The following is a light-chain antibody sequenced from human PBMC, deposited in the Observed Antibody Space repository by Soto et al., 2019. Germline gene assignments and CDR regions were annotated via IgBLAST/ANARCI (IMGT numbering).Light chain of an antibody. CDR2: EVN. CDR1: STDVGGYNY. CDR3: AAWDDSLRNYV. Sequence: QSALAQPSSVSGSPGQSITISCTGTSTDVGGYNYVSWYQHHPGKGPKLIIYEVNNRPSGVSDRFSGSKSGTSASLAISGLRSEDEADYYCAAWDDSLRNYVFGTGTKVTVL. V-gene: IGLV2-14*01. J-gene: IGLJ1*01.